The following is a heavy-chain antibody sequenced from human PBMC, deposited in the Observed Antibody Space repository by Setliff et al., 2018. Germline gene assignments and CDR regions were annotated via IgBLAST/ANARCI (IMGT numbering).Heavy chain of an antibody. V-gene: IGHV4-39*07. CDR3: ARDRVTTLENYYYYYGMDV. J-gene: IGHJ6*02. Sequence: SETLSLTCTVSGGSISSSSYYWGWIRQPPGKGLEWIGSIYYSGSTYYNPSLKSRVTISVDTSKNQFSLKLSSVTAADTAVYYCARDRVTTLENYYYYYGMDVWGQGTTVTVSS. CDR1: GGSISSSSYY. CDR2: IYYSGST. D-gene: IGHD4-17*01.